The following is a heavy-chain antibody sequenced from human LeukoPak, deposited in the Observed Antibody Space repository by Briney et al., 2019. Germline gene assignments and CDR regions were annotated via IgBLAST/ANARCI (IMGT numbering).Heavy chain of an antibody. CDR1: GFTFSSYG. CDR2: TSYDGSNK. CDR3: AKGALSRYYDSSGYPTFVDY. J-gene: IGHJ4*02. D-gene: IGHD3-22*01. V-gene: IGHV3-30*18. Sequence: PGGSLRLSCAASGFTFSSYGMHWVRQAPGKGLEWVAVTSYDGSNKYYADSVKGRFTISRDNSKNTLYLQMNSLRAEDTAVYYCAKGALSRYYDSSGYPTFVDYWGQGTLVTVSS.